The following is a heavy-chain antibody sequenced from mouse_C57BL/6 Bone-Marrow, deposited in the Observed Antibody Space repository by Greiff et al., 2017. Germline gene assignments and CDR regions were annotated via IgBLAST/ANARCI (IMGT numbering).Heavy chain of an antibody. V-gene: IGHV1-69*01. D-gene: IGHD2-1*01. CDR3: ARERGYYGNFYAMDY. CDR1: GYTFTSYW. J-gene: IGHJ4*01. Sequence: VQLQQSGAELVMPGASVKLSCKASGYTFTSYWMHWVKQRPGQGLEWIGEIDPSDSYTNYNQKFKGKSTLTVDKSSSTAYMQLSSLTSEDSAVYYCARERGYYGNFYAMDYWGQGTSVTVSS. CDR2: IDPSDSYT.